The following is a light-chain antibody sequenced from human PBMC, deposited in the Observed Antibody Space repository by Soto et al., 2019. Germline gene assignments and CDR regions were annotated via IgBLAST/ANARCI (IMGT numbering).Light chain of an antibody. CDR1: QSINGF. CDR2: PAS. CDR3: QQSYSTPPT. V-gene: IGKV1-39*01. J-gene: IGKJ1*01. Sequence: DIQMTQSPSSLSASIGDSVTITCRASQSINGFLNWYQKKPGKAPKFLIYPASSLQSGVPSRFSGSGSGTYFTLTINSLPHEDFATYYCQQSYSTPPTFGQGTKVEFK.